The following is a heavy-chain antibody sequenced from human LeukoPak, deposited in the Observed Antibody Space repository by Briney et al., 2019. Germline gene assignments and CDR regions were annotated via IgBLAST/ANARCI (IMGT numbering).Heavy chain of an antibody. J-gene: IGHJ5*02. V-gene: IGHV1-69*13. D-gene: IGHD3-16*02. CDR1: GYTFTSYG. CDR3: ARPWGLRLGELSS. CDR2: IIPIFGTA. Sequence: ASVKVSCKASGYTFTSYGISWVRQAPGQGLEWMGGIIPIFGTANYAQKFQGRVTITADESTSTAYMELSSLRSEDTAVYYCARPWGLRLGELSSWGQGTLVTVSS.